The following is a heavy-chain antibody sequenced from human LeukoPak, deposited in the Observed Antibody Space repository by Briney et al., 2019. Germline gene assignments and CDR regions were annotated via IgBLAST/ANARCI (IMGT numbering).Heavy chain of an antibody. J-gene: IGHJ4*02. CDR3: ARHGGDYGGDSGTYYFDF. D-gene: IGHD4-23*01. CDR2: IYYSGST. CDR1: GGSINSDDYY. V-gene: IGHV4-30-4*01. Sequence: PSQTLSLTCSVSGGSINSDDYYWNWIRQPPGKGLERIGYIYYSGSTYYNPSLKSRVTISVDTSKNQFSLKLSPVTAADTAVYYCARHGGDYGGDSGTYYFDFWGQGTLVTVSS.